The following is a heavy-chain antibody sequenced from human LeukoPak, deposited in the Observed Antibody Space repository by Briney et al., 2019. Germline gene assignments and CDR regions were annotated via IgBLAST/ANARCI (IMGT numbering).Heavy chain of an antibody. D-gene: IGHD1-26*01. CDR1: GYTFTSYG. Sequence: GASVKVSCKASGYTFTSYGISWVRQAPGQGLGWMGWISAYNGNTNYAQKLQGRVTMTTDTSTSTAYMELRSLRSDDTAVYYCARDSVGARRSDYYYYMDVWGKGTTVTVSS. CDR3: ARDSVGARRSDYYYYMDV. J-gene: IGHJ6*03. CDR2: ISAYNGNT. V-gene: IGHV1-18*01.